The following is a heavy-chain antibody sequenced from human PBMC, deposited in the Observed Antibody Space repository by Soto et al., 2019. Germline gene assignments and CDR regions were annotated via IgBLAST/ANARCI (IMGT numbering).Heavy chain of an antibody. J-gene: IGHJ4*02. D-gene: IGHD2-15*01. CDR1: GGSVSSGSYY. Sequence: QVQLQESGPGLVKPSETLSLTCTVSGGSVSSGSYYWSWIRQPQGKGLEWIGYIYYSGSTKYNPSLKSRITVAVDTSKNQFSLKLSCVTAADAALYYCARWVCSGGSCRFDYWGQGTLVTVSS. CDR3: ARWVCSGGSCRFDY. CDR2: IYYSGST. V-gene: IGHV4-61*01.